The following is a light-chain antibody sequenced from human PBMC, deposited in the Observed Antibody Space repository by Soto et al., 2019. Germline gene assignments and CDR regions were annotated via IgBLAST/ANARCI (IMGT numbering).Light chain of an antibody. Sequence: QSVLTQPPSVSAAPEQTVTISCSGSSSNIGNNYVSWYQQLPGTAPKLLIYDNNKRPSGIPDRFSGSKSGTSATLGITGLQTGDEADYYCGTWDSSLSAYVFGTGTKVTVL. J-gene: IGLJ1*01. CDR3: GTWDSSLSAYV. CDR2: DNN. CDR1: SSNIGNNY. V-gene: IGLV1-51*01.